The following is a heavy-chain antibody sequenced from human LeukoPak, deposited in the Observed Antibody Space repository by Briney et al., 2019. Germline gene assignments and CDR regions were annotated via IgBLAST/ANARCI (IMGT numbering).Heavy chain of an antibody. D-gene: IGHD3-22*01. CDR3: AGGPYYYDSSGYYYDC. J-gene: IGHJ4*02. V-gene: IGHV1-69*13. CDR1: GGTFSSYA. Sequence: ASVKVSCKTSGGTFSSYAISWVRQAPGQGLEWMGGIIPIFGTANYAQKFQGRVTITADESTSTAYMELSSLRSEDTAVCYCAGGPYYYDSSGYYYDCWGQGTLVTVSS. CDR2: IIPIFGTA.